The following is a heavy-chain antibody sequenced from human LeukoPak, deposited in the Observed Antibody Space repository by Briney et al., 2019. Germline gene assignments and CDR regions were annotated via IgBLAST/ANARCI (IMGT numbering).Heavy chain of an antibody. CDR2: IYYSGST. Sequence: SETLSLTCTVSGGSISSSSYYWGWIRQPPGKGLEWIGSIYYSGSTYYNPSLKSRVTISVDTSKNQFSLKLSSVTAADTAVYHSARQPFSSVYDFLSPRYFDYWGQRTLVTVSS. D-gene: IGHD3-3*01. V-gene: IGHV4-39*01. CDR3: ARQPFSSVYDFLSPRYFDY. CDR1: GGSISSSSYY. J-gene: IGHJ4*02.